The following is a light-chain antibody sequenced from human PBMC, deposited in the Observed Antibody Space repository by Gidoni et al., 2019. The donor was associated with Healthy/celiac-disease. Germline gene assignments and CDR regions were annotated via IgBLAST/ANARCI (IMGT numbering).Light chain of an antibody. Sequence: EIVLTQSPGTLSLSPGERATLSCRASQSVSSSYLAWYQQKPGQAPRLLIYGASSRATGIPDRFSGSGSGTDFTLTISRLEPEDFAVYYCQQYGSSWWTFXQXTKVXIK. V-gene: IGKV3-20*01. CDR3: QQYGSSWWT. CDR2: GAS. J-gene: IGKJ1*01. CDR1: QSVSSSY.